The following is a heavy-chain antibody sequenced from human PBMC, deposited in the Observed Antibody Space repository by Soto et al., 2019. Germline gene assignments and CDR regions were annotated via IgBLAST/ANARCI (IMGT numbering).Heavy chain of an antibody. CDR1: GYSFTSYW. CDR2: IDPSDSYT. J-gene: IGHJ6*02. CDR3: ARGDYYYYGMDV. Sequence: GESLKISCTGSGYSFTSYWISWVRQMPGKGLEWMGRIDPSDSYTNYSPSFQGHVTISADKSISTAYLQWSSLKASDTAMYYCARGDYYYYGMDVWGQGTTVTVSS. V-gene: IGHV5-10-1*01.